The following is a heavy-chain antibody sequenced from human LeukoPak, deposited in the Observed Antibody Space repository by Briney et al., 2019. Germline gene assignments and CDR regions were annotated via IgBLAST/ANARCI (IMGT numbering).Heavy chain of an antibody. CDR2: IYPGDSDT. D-gene: IGHD1-26*01. CDR1: GYSFTNYW. CDR3: ARVWENSGSYYYY. Sequence: GESLKISCKGSGYSFTNYWIAWVRQMSGKGLEWMGIIYPGDSDTRYSPSFQGQVTISVDKSISTAYLQWSSLKASDTAMYYCARVWENSGSYYYYWGQGTRVTVSS. V-gene: IGHV5-51*01. J-gene: IGHJ4*02.